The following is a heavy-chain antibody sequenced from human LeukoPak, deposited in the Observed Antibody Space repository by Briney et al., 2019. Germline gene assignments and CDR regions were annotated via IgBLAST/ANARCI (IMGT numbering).Heavy chain of an antibody. CDR1: GGSISSSSYY. J-gene: IGHJ4*02. Sequence: SETLSLTCTVSGGSISSSSYYWGWIRQPPGKGLEWIGSIYYSGSTNYNPSLKSRVTISADTSKDQFSLKLASVTAADTAVYYCATGYSSTWYYFDYWGQGTLVTVSS. V-gene: IGHV4-39*07. D-gene: IGHD6-13*01. CDR2: IYYSGST. CDR3: ATGYSSTWYYFDY.